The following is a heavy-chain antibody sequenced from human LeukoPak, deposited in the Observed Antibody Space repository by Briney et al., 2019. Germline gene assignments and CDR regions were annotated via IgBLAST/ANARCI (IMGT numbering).Heavy chain of an antibody. CDR2: ISYDGSNK. CDR3: ARALRPSTVTNPPYYYYGMDV. J-gene: IGHJ6*02. CDR1: GFTFSSYA. V-gene: IGHV3-30-3*01. Sequence: PGRSLRLSCAASGFTFSSYAMHWVRQAPGKGLEWVAVISYDGSNKYYADSVKGRFTISRDNSKNTLYLQMNSLRAEDTAVYYCARALRPSTVTNPPYYYYGMDVWGQGTTVTVSS. D-gene: IGHD4-17*01.